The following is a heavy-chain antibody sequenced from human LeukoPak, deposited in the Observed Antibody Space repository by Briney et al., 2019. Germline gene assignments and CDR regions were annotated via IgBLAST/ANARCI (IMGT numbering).Heavy chain of an antibody. CDR1: GFALSSYS. CDR3: ARDLMTIFCL. V-gene: IGHV3-48*04. CDR2: ISSSSSTI. Sequence: GGSLTLSCAASGFALSSYSMNWVRQAPGKGLEWISYISSSSSTIHYADSVKGRFTFSRDNAKNALYLQMNSLRAEDTAVYYCARDLMTIFCLWGQGTLVTVSS. J-gene: IGHJ4*02. D-gene: IGHD3-9*01.